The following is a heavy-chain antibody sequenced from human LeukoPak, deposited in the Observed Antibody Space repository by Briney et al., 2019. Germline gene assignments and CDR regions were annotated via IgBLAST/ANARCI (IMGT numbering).Heavy chain of an antibody. CDR3: VPGSSVGQGSQSYYDKSTYFDY. Sequence: GASVKVSCKAFGYTFTDYYMHWVRQAPGQGLEWMGWINPNAGGTDYAQKFQGRATMTRDTSISTAYMELSGLRSDDTAVYYCVPGSSVGQGSQSYYDKSTYFDYWGQGTLVTVSS. D-gene: IGHD3-16*01. V-gene: IGHV1-2*02. J-gene: IGHJ4*02. CDR2: INPNAGGT. CDR1: GYTFTDYY.